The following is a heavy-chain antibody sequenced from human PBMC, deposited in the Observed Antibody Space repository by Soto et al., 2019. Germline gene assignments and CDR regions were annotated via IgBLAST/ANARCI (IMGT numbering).Heavy chain of an antibody. J-gene: IGHJ6*02. CDR2: MNPNSGNT. CDR1: GYTFTSCD. Sequence: GASVKVSCKASGYTFTSCDINCVRQATGQGLEWMGWMNPNSGNTGYAQKFQGRVTMTGNTSISTAYMELSSLRSEDTAVYYCARNPPGGMDVWGQGTTVTVSS. V-gene: IGHV1-8*01. CDR3: ARNPPGGMDV.